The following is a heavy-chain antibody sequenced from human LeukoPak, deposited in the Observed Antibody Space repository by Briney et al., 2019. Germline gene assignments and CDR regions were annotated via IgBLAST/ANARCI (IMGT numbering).Heavy chain of an antibody. V-gene: IGHV4-34*01. D-gene: IGHD6-19*01. CDR2: INHSGST. CDR1: GGSISSYS. J-gene: IGHJ4*02. Sequence: SETLSLTCTVSGGSISSYSWSWIRQPPGKGLEWIGEINHSGSTNYNPSLKSRVTISVDTSKNQFSLKLSSVTAADTAVYYCARGLHSGYWGQGTLVTVSS. CDR3: ARGLHSGY.